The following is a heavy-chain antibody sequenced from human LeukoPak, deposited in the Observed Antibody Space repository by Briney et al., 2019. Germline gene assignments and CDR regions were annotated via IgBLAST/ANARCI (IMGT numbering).Heavy chain of an antibody. J-gene: IGHJ4*02. D-gene: IGHD6-13*01. CDR2: INPNSGGT. Sequence: ASVKVSCKASGYTLTDYYIHWVRQAPGQGLEWMGRINPNSGGTNYAQKFQGRVTMTRDTSISTAYMELRSLRSDDTAVYYCARVWAAAGTMPGDYWGQGTLVTVSS. CDR1: GYTLTDYY. V-gene: IGHV1-2*06. CDR3: ARVWAAAGTMPGDY.